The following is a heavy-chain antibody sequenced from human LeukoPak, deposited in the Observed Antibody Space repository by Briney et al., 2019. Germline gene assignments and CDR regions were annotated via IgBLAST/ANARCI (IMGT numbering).Heavy chain of an antibody. V-gene: IGHV3-48*04. CDR3: ARVGSGALNDAFDI. D-gene: IGHD6-19*01. CDR2: ISSASGSI. J-gene: IGHJ3*02. Sequence: GGSLRLSCAASGFTFSSYSMNWVRQAPGKGLEWVSYISSASGSIYYADSVKGRFTISRDNAKNTLYLQMNSLRAEDTAVYYCARVGSGALNDAFDIWGQGTMVTVSS. CDR1: GFTFSSYS.